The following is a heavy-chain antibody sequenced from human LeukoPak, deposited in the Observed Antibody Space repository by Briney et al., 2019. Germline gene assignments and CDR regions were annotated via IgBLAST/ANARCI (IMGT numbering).Heavy chain of an antibody. Sequence: GGSLRLSCAASGFAFSSYDMSWVRQAPGKGLEWVSAISGSGDRTFYRDSVKGRFTVSRDNSKSTLYLQMNSLTAEDTAVYYCAKMRGQYYHSYYMDAWGKGTTVTVSS. CDR2: ISGSGDRT. J-gene: IGHJ6*03. V-gene: IGHV3-23*01. CDR1: GFAFSSYD. CDR3: AKMRGQYYHSYYMDA.